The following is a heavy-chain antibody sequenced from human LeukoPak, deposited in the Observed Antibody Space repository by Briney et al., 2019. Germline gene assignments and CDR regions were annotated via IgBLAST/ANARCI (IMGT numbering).Heavy chain of an antibody. Sequence: GESLKISCKGSGYTFTNSWIGWVRQMPGKGLEWMGIIYPGDSDIRKSPSFQGQVIISADKSISTTYLQWSSLKASDTAMYYCAIGSGRPYYFDYWGQGTLVTVSS. D-gene: IGHD3-10*01. J-gene: IGHJ4*02. CDR3: AIGSGRPYYFDY. CDR2: IYPGDSDI. V-gene: IGHV5-51*01. CDR1: GYTFTNSW.